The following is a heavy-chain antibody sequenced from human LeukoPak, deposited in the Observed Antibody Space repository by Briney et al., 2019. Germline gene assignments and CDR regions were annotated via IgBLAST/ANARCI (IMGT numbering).Heavy chain of an antibody. D-gene: IGHD5-12*01. CDR2: LSGTGDSS. CDR1: GFSFSSYA. V-gene: IGHV3-23*01. Sequence: GGSLRLSCAASGFSFSSYAMTWVRQAPGKGLEWVSTLSGTGDSSSYGDSVRGRFTISRDNSKNTLYLQMNSLRAEDTAVFYCARDSGYNAFDIWGQGTMVTVSS. J-gene: IGHJ3*02. CDR3: ARDSGYNAFDI.